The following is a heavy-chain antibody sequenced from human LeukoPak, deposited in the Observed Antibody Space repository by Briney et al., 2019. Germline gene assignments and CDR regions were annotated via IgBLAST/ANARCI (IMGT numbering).Heavy chain of an antibody. V-gene: IGHV5-51*01. CDR2: IFPGDSRT. CDR3: ACRDLTSTWSYP. D-gene: IGHD2-2*01. J-gene: IGHJ5*02. CDR1: GYSFTSYW. Sequence: GESLKISCKGIGYSFTSYWIGWVGQMPGKGLEWMGVIFPGDSRTRYNPSFQGQVTISVDESISTAYLQWVSLKASDTAMYYCACRDLTSTWSYPWGQGTLVTVSS.